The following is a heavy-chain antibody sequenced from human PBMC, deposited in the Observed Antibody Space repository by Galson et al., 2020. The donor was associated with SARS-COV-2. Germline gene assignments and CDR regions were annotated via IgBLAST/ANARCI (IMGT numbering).Heavy chain of an antibody. CDR1: GFPFGDYG. V-gene: IGHV3-20*04. J-gene: IGHJ6*02. D-gene: IGHD2-21*02. CDR2: INRNGDNT. CDR3: ARGGVYCGGDCYAMDV. Sequence: GGSLRLSCAASGFPFGDYGMSWVRQAPGKGLEWVSSINRNGDNTAYADSVKGRFTTFRDNARISLYLQMNSLRGDDTALYYCARGGVYCGGDCYAMDVWGQGTTVTVSS.